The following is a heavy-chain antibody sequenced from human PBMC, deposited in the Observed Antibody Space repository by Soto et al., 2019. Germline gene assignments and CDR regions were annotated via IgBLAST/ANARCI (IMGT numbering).Heavy chain of an antibody. V-gene: IGHV4-59*01. Sequence: QVQLQESGPGLVKPSETLSLTCTVSGGSISSYYWSWIRQPPGKGLEWIGYIYYSGSTNYNPSLKSRVTISVDTSKNQVSLKLSSVTAADTAVYYCARSYCSGGSCYYGEYYYYYMDVWGKGTTVTVSS. J-gene: IGHJ6*03. CDR1: GGSISSYY. CDR2: IYYSGST. D-gene: IGHD2-15*01. CDR3: ARSYCSGGSCYYGEYYYYYMDV.